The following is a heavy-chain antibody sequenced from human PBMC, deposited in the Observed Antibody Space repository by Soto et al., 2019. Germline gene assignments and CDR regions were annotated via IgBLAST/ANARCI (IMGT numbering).Heavy chain of an antibody. V-gene: IGHV1-18*01. D-gene: IGHD3-16*01. Sequence: QIQLVQSGAEVKKPGASVKVSCKASGYTFNNFGISWVRQAPGQGLEWMGWISAHNGNTNYPQKFQGRVTMTTDTSTSTAYMEVRSLRSDDTAVYYSARGGTPIYYLGQGTLVTVSS. CDR2: ISAHNGNT. J-gene: IGHJ4*02. CDR1: GYTFNNFG. CDR3: ARGGTPIYY.